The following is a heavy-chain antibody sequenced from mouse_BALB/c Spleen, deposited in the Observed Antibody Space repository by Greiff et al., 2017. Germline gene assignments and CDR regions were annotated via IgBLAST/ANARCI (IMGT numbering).Heavy chain of an antibody. CDR3: ARGRNYGSSYPFAY. Sequence: EVKLVESGGGLVQPGGSLKLSCAASGFTFSSYGMSWVRQTPDKRLELVATINSNGGSTYYPDSVKGRFTISRDNAKNTLYLQMSSLKSEDTAMYYCARGRNYGSSYPFAYWGQGTLVTVSA. D-gene: IGHD1-1*01. CDR1: GFTFSSYG. CDR2: INSNGGST. J-gene: IGHJ3*01. V-gene: IGHV5-6-3*01.